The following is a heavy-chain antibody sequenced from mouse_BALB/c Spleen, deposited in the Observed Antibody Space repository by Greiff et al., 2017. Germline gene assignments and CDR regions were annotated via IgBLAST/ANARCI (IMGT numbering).Heavy chain of an antibody. V-gene: IGHV1-7*01. CDR1: GYTFTSYW. Sequence: QVQLKQSGAELAKPGASVKMSCKASGYTFTSYWMHWVKQRPGQGLEWIGYINPSTGYTEYNQKFKDKATLTADKSSSTAYMQLSSLTSEDSAVYYCARDGYYFDYWGQGTTLTVSS. CDR2: INPSTGYT. CDR3: ARDGYYFDY. D-gene: IGHD2-3*01. J-gene: IGHJ2*01.